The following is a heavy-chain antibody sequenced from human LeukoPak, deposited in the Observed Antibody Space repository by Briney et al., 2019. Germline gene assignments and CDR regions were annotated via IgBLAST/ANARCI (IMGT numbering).Heavy chain of an antibody. Sequence: SETLSLTCTVSGGSISSYYWSWIRQPPGKGLEWIGYIYYSGSTNYNPSLKSRVTISVDTSKNQFSLKLSSVTAADTAVYYCARDSPHDFWSGYGVYGMDVWGQGTTVTVSS. CDR3: ARDSPHDFWSGYGVYGMDV. D-gene: IGHD3-3*01. CDR1: GGSISSYY. J-gene: IGHJ6*02. V-gene: IGHV4-59*01. CDR2: IYYSGST.